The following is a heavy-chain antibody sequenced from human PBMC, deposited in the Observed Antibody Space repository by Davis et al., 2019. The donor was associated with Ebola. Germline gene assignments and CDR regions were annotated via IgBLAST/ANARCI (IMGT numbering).Heavy chain of an antibody. D-gene: IGHD4-17*01. CDR1: GYTFTSYA. V-gene: IGHV1-3*01. J-gene: IGHJ4*02. Sequence: ASVKVSCKASGYTFTSYAMHWVRQAPGQRLEWMGWINAGSGNTKYSQKFQDRLTITRDTSTSTVYMELSGLRPDDTAMYYCATYTMTPLPFDYWGQGTLVTVSS. CDR3: ATYTMTPLPFDY. CDR2: INAGSGNT.